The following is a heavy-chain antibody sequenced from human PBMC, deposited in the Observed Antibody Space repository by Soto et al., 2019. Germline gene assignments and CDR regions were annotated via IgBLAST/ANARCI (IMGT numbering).Heavy chain of an antibody. D-gene: IGHD2-15*01. CDR3: AREAAVEGMDV. J-gene: IGHJ6*02. V-gene: IGHV4-31*03. CDR1: GDSISSDGYY. Sequence: QVQLQESGPGLVKPSQTLSLTCTVSGDSISSDGYYWSWIRQHPGKGLEWIGYIYHSGNTYYNPSLKSRVTISADTSKSQVSLKVSSVTAAGTAVYYCAREAAVEGMDVWGQGTTVTVS. CDR2: IYHSGNT.